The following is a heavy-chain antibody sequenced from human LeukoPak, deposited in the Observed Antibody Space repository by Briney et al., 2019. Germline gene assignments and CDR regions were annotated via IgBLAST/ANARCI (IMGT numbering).Heavy chain of an antibody. CDR2: INSDGINT. Sequence: SGRSLRLSCAASGFTFSSYGLHWVRQAPGKGLVWVSRINSDGINTSYADSVKGRFTISRDNAKNSLYLQMNSLRAEDTAVYYCAELGITMIGGVWGKGTTVTISS. D-gene: IGHD3-10*02. V-gene: IGHV3-74*01. CDR1: GFTFSSYG. J-gene: IGHJ6*04. CDR3: AELGITMIGGV.